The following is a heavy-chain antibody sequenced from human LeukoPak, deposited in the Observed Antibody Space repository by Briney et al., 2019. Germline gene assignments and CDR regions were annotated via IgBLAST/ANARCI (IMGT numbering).Heavy chain of an antibody. CDR3: AKGGNVVVVNFMDV. J-gene: IGHJ6*03. CDR1: GFTFSSYA. D-gene: IGHD2-2*01. V-gene: IGHV3-23*01. CDR2: ITGSGGST. Sequence: GGSLRLSCVASGFTFSSYAMTWVRQAPGKGLEWVSAITGSGGSTYYADSVQGRFTISRNNSKNMLYLQMTSLRAEDTAVYYCAKGGNVVVVNFMDVWGKGTTITVSS.